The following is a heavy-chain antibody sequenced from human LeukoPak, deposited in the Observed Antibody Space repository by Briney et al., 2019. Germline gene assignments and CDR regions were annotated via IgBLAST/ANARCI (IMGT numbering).Heavy chain of an antibody. D-gene: IGHD6-13*01. CDR3: ASASSHRIAAGGDY. J-gene: IGHJ4*02. V-gene: IGHV3-74*01. Sequence: GGSLRLSCAASGFTFSNYWMHWVRQAPGKGLVWVSRINSDGSSRDYADSVKGRFTISRDNAKNTLCLQMNSLRAEDTAVYYCASASSHRIAAGGDYWGQGTLVTVSS. CDR2: INSDGSSR. CDR1: GFTFSNYW.